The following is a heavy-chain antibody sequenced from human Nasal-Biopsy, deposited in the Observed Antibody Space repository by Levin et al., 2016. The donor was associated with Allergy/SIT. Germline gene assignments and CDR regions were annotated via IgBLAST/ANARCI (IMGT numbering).Heavy chain of an antibody. CDR3: ARVERNGSGHHFDY. J-gene: IGHJ4*02. CDR2: INYSGSD. Sequence: SETLSLTCTVSGGSISISRYYWSWIRQSPGKGLEWIASINYSGSDYYTPSLKSRVTISVDTSNNQFSLKLTSVTAADTAIYYCARVERNGSGHHFDYWGQGTLVTVSS. CDR1: GGSISISRYY. D-gene: IGHD3-10*01. V-gene: IGHV4-39*01.